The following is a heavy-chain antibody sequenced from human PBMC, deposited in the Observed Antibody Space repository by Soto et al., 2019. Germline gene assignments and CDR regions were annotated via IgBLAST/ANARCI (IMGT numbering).Heavy chain of an antibody. D-gene: IGHD1-26*01. J-gene: IGHJ6*02. Sequence: QVQLVQSGAEVKKSGASVKVSCKPSGYSFSDYFIQWVRQAPGQGLEWVAWINPKTAATNYAKKLQGRVSLTWDTSSTPAYMELTRLRPDDTAVYYCARIKWGLNYYNGMDVLGQGTTVIVSS. CDR2: INPKTAAT. V-gene: IGHV1-2*02. CDR3: ARIKWGLNYYNGMDV. CDR1: GYSFSDYF.